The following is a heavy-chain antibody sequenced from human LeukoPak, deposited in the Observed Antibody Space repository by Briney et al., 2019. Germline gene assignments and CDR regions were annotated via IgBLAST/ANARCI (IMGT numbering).Heavy chain of an antibody. CDR3: ARIKNSNFAY. J-gene: IGHJ4*02. V-gene: IGHV3-7*01. CDR1: GFTFSTYW. D-gene: IGHD1/OR15-1a*01. CDR2: VKEDGSQK. Sequence: GGSLGLSCAASGFTFSTYWMSWVRQAPGKGLEWVANVKEDGSQKYYVDSVKGRFTISRDNAKNALYLQMNSLRAEDTAVYYCARIKNSNFAYWGQGTLVTVSS.